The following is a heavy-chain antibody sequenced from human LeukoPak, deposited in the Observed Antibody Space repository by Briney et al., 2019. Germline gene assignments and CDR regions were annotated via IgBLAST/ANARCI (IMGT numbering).Heavy chain of an antibody. CDR1: GFTFSSYS. CDR3: ARDSGNYLDAFDI. D-gene: IGHD1-7*01. Sequence: GGSLRLSCAASGFTFSSYSMDWVRQAPGKGLEGVSYISSSSSYIYYADSVKGRFTISRDNAKNSLYLQMNSLRAEDTAVYYCARDSGNYLDAFDIWGQGTMVTVSS. CDR2: ISSSSSYI. V-gene: IGHV3-21*05. J-gene: IGHJ3*02.